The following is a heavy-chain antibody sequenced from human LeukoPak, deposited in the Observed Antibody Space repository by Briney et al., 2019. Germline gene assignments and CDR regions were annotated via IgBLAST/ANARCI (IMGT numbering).Heavy chain of an antibody. CDR3: ASTKINYVWGSYRFHPFDY. Sequence: GGSLRLSCAASGFTFSSYWMSWVRQAPGKGLEWVANIKQDGSEKYYVDSVKGRFTISRDNAKNSLYLQMNSLRAEDTAVYYCASTKINYVWGSYRFHPFDYWGQGTLVTVSS. CDR2: IKQDGSEK. V-gene: IGHV3-7*01. CDR1: GFTFSSYW. J-gene: IGHJ4*02. D-gene: IGHD3-16*02.